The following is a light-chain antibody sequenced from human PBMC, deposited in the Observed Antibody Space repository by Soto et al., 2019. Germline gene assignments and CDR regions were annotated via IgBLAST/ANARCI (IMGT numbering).Light chain of an antibody. CDR1: QSVSSY. J-gene: IGKJ2*01. CDR3: QQRGNCPRT. CDR2: GAS. Sequence: EIVLTQSPATLSLSPGERATLSCRASQSVSSYLAWYQQKPGQAPRLIIYGASNRATDIPARFSGSGSGTDFTLTISSLESEDFAVYYCQQRGNCPRTFGQGTKLEIK. V-gene: IGKV3-11*01.